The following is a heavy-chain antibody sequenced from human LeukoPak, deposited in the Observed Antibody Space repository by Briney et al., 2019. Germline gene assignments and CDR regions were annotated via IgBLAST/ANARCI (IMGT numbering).Heavy chain of an antibody. V-gene: IGHV4-59*08. J-gene: IGHJ6*02. CDR3: ARRMIYYYGMDV. Sequence: PSETLSLTCAVYGGSFSGYYWSWIRQPPGKGLEWIGYIYYSGSTNYNPSLKSRVTISVDTSKNQFSLKLSSVTAADTAVYYCARRMIYYYGMDVWGQGTTVTVSS. CDR2: IYYSGST. D-gene: IGHD3-16*01. CDR1: GGSFSGYY.